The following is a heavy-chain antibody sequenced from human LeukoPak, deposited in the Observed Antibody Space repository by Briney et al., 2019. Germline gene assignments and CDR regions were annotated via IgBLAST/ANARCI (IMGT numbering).Heavy chain of an antibody. CDR1: GVTFRNYG. CDR2: ILYDGSKT. J-gene: IGHJ5*02. Sequence: GGSLRLSCTVSGVTFRNYGMHWVRQAPGKGLEWVAVILYDGSKTLYADSVKGRFTISRDNSKNMLYLQMNSLRAEDTAVYYCAREQNYYDSSGYRNWFDPWGQGTPVTVSS. CDR3: AREQNYYDSSGYRNWFDP. D-gene: IGHD3-22*01. V-gene: IGHV3-33*01.